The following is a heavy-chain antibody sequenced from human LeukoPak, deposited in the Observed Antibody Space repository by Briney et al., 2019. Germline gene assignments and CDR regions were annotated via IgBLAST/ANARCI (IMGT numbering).Heavy chain of an antibody. Sequence: PSETLSLTCAVYGGSFSGYYWSWIRQPPGKGLEWIGEINHSGSTNYNPSLKSRVTISVDTSKNQFSLKLSSVTAADTAVYYCARQRLLRRKQQLRYYFDYWGQGTLVTVSS. CDR2: INHSGST. V-gene: IGHV4-34*01. J-gene: IGHJ4*02. CDR3: ARQRLLRRKQQLRYYFDY. D-gene: IGHD6-13*01. CDR1: GGSFSGYY.